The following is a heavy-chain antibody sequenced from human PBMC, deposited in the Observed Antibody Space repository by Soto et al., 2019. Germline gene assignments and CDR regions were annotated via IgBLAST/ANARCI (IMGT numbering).Heavy chain of an antibody. CDR2: IYHSGST. V-gene: IGHV4-30-2*01. D-gene: IGHD3-3*01. CDR3: ARGPPFGQ. J-gene: IGHJ4*02. Sequence: WTWIRQPPGKGLEWIGYIYHSGSTYYNPSLKSRVTISVDRSKNQFSLKLSSVTAADTAVYYCARGPPFGQWGQGTLVTVSS.